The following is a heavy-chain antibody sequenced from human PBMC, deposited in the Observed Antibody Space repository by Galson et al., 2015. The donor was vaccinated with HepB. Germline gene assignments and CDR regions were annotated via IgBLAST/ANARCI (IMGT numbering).Heavy chain of an antibody. CDR1: GYTFTNHY. J-gene: IGHJ4*02. V-gene: IGHV1-46*01. CDR3: ARDSGVGGYSHFDY. D-gene: IGHD4-23*01. CDR2: INPSGGGT. Sequence: SCKASGYTFTNHYMHWVRQAPGLGLEWMGIINPSGGGTNYAQKFQGSVTMTRDTSTSTVYMELSSLRSEDTAVYYCARDSGVGGYSHFDYWGQGTLVTVSS.